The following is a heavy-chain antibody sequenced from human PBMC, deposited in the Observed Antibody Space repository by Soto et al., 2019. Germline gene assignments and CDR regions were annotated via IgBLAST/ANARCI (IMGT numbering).Heavy chain of an antibody. D-gene: IGHD2-15*01. CDR1: GYTFSVYD. Sequence: QVQLVQSGAEVKKPGASVKVSCKASGYTFSVYDIHWVRQAPGQRPEWMGGINAGNGDSLYSQKFQGRLVISRDTSSTRAYLELSSLRSEDTALYYCARDGPEYCSGGSCYRSWFDHWGQGTLVTVSS. CDR2: INAGNGDS. V-gene: IGHV1-3*01. CDR3: ARDGPEYCSGGSCYRSWFDH. J-gene: IGHJ5*02.